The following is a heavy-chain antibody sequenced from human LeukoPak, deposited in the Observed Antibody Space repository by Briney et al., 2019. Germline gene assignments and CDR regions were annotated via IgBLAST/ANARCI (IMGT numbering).Heavy chain of an antibody. CDR3: AKGDSYVGMALDY. J-gene: IGHJ4*02. CDR2: ISYDGSNK. Sequence: PGGSLRLSCAASGFTFSSYAMHWVRQAPGKGLEWVAVISYDGSNKYYADSVKGRFTISRDNSKNTLYLQMNSLRAEDTAVYYCAKGDSYVGMALDYWGQGTLVTVSS. CDR1: GFTFSSYA. V-gene: IGHV3-30-3*01. D-gene: IGHD5-18*01.